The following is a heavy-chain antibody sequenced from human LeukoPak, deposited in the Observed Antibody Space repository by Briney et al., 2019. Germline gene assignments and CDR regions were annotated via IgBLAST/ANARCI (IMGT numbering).Heavy chain of an antibody. D-gene: IGHD3-10*01. Sequence: SQTLSLSCAISGDSVSSNSAAWNWIRQSPSRGLEWLGRTYYRCKWYNDYAVSVKSRITINPDTSKNQFSLQLNSVTPEDTAVYYCARGGSITMVRGVIIWTTFDYWGQGTLVTVSS. CDR3: ARGGSITMVRGVIIWTTFDY. V-gene: IGHV6-1*01. CDR1: GDSVSSNSAA. J-gene: IGHJ4*02. CDR2: TYYRCKWYN.